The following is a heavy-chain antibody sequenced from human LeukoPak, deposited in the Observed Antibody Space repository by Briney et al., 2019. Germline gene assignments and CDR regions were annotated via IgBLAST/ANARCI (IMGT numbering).Heavy chain of an antibody. Sequence: SETLSLTCTVSGGSISSYYWSWIRQPAGKGLEWIGRIYTSGSTNYNPSLKSRVTISVDTSKNQFSLKLSSVPAADTAVYYCARSSRGVKGYYYYYMDVWGKGTTVTVSS. CDR2: IYTSGST. V-gene: IGHV4-4*07. CDR1: GGSISSYY. D-gene: IGHD3-10*01. J-gene: IGHJ6*03. CDR3: ARSSRGVKGYYYYYMDV.